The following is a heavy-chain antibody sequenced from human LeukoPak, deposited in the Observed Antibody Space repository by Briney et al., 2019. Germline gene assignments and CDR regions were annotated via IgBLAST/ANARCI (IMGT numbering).Heavy chain of an antibody. D-gene: IGHD6-13*01. Sequence: RGASVKVSCKASIYTFISYYMHWVRQAPGQGLEWMGIINPSGGSTTYAQKFQGRVTLTRDLSTSTVYMELNSLRSEDTAVYYCARVEAAAGRAPSFDYWGQGTLVTVSS. V-gene: IGHV1-46*01. CDR3: ARVEAAAGRAPSFDY. CDR1: IYTFISYY. CDR2: INPSGGST. J-gene: IGHJ4*02.